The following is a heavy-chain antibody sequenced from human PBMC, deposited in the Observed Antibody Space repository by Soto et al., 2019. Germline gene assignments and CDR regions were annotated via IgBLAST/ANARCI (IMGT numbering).Heavy chain of an antibody. J-gene: IGHJ4*02. Sequence: ASVKVSCKASGYTFTSYAMHWVRQAPGQRLEWMGWINAGNGNTKYSQKFQGRVTITRDTSASTAYMELSSLRSEDTAVYYCARSPMVRGVIIGAFDYWGQGTLVTVSS. CDR3: ARSPMVRGVIIGAFDY. V-gene: IGHV1-3*01. CDR2: INAGNGNT. CDR1: GYTFTSYA. D-gene: IGHD3-10*01.